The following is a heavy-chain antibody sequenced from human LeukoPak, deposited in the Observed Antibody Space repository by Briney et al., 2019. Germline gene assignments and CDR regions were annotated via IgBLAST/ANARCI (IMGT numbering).Heavy chain of an antibody. Sequence: PGGSLRLSCAASGLTFSSYNMNWVRQAPGKGLEWVSSISTTSDYIYYADSLKGRFTISRDNAKNSLYLQMNSLRAEDTAVYYCAELGITMIGGVWGKGTTVTISS. V-gene: IGHV3-21*01. D-gene: IGHD3-10*02. J-gene: IGHJ6*04. CDR3: AELGITMIGGV. CDR2: ISTTSDYI. CDR1: GLTFSSYN.